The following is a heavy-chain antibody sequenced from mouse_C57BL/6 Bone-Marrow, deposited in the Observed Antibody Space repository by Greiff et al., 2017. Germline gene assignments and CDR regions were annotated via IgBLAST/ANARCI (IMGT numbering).Heavy chain of an antibody. CDR1: GYTFTDYE. CDR3: LCKGHYYPGWFAY. Sequence: VQLKESGAELVRPGASVTLSCKASGYTFTDYEMHWVKQTPVHGLEWIGAIDPETGGTAYNQKFKGKAILTADKSSSTAYMELRSLTSEDSAVYYCLCKGHYYPGWFAYWGQGTLVTVSA. J-gene: IGHJ3*01. V-gene: IGHV1-15*01. CDR2: IDPETGGT. D-gene: IGHD1-1*01.